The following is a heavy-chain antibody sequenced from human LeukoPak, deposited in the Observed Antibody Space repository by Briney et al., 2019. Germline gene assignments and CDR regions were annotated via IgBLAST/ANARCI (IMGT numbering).Heavy chain of an antibody. J-gene: IGHJ4*02. CDR3: ARMDTAMVHGLDY. CDR2: INPSGGST. Sequence: ASVKVSCKASGYTFTSYYMHWVRQAPGQGLEWMGKINPSGGSTSYAQKFQGRVTMTRDTSTSTVCMELSSLRSEDTAVYYCARMDTAMVHGLDYWGQGTLVTVSS. V-gene: IGHV1-46*01. D-gene: IGHD5-18*01. CDR1: GYTFTSYY.